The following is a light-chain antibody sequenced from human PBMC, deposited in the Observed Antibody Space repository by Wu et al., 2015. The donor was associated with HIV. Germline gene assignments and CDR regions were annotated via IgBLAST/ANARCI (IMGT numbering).Light chain of an antibody. CDR3: QQYDNLPFT. CDR2: DAS. J-gene: IGKJ3*01. Sequence: DIQMTRSPSSLSASVGDRVTITCQASQDISNYLNWYQQKPGKAPKLLIYDASNLETGVPSRFSGSGSGTDFTFTISSLQPEDIATYYCQQYDNLPFTFGPGTKVD. V-gene: IGKV1-33*01. CDR1: QDISNY.